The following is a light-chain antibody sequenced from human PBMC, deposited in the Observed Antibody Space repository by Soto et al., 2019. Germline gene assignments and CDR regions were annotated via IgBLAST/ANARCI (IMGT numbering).Light chain of an antibody. CDR2: GVS. CDR1: QSVASGY. CDR3: QLYESSPT. J-gene: IGKJ1*01. V-gene: IGKV3-20*01. Sequence: ETVLTQSPGTLSLSAGERATLSCRASQSVASGYLVWYQQKPGQTPTVLIYGVSTRAAGIPDRFSGSGSGTDFTLTISRLEPEDFAVYYCQLYESSPTFGQGTKVEMK.